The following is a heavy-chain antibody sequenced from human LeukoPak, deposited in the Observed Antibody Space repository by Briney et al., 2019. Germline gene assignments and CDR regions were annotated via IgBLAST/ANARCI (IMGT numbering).Heavy chain of an antibody. J-gene: IGHJ4*02. Sequence: GRSLRLSCAASGFTFSSYGMHWVRQAPGKGLEWVAVTSYDGSNKYYADSVKGRFTISRDNSKNTLYLQMNSLRAEDTAVYYCAKSLEEYQLLPFDYWGQGTLVTVSS. V-gene: IGHV3-30*18. D-gene: IGHD2-2*01. CDR3: AKSLEEYQLLPFDY. CDR2: TSYDGSNK. CDR1: GFTFSSYG.